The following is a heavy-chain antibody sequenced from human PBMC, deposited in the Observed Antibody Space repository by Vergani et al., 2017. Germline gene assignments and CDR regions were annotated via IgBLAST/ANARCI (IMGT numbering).Heavy chain of an antibody. V-gene: IGHV3-11*06. CDR3: ARELPGGYCDY. Sequence: QVQLVESGGGLVKPGGSLRLSCAASGFTFSDYYMNWIRQAPGKGLEWVSFISSSTSYTNYADSVKGRFTISRDNAKNSLSLQMNSLRTEGTAVYYCARELPGGYCDYWGQGTLVTVSS. CDR1: GFTFSDYY. D-gene: IGHD1-14*01. CDR2: ISSSTSYT. J-gene: IGHJ4*02.